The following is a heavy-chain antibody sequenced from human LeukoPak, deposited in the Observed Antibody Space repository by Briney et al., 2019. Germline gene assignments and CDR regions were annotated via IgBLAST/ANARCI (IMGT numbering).Heavy chain of an antibody. CDR3: ARDFSAYCGGDCYSANGDAFDI. D-gene: IGHD2-21*02. V-gene: IGHV3-33*01. CDR2: IWYDGSNK. J-gene: IGHJ3*02. CDR1: GFTFSSYG. Sequence: PGGSLRLSCAASGFTFSSYGMHWVRQAPGKGLEWVAVIWYDGSNKYYADSVKGRFTISRDNSKNTLYLQMNSLRAEDTAVYYCARDFSAYCGGDCYSANGDAFDIWGQGTMVTVSS.